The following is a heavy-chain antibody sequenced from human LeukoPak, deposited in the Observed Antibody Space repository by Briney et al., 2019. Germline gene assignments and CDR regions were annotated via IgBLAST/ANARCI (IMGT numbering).Heavy chain of an antibody. CDR3: AKDWDPFSIAATIQGY. D-gene: IGHD6-13*01. CDR1: GFTFNSYA. Sequence: GGSLRLSCAASGFTFNSYAMSWVRQAPGKGLEWVSAISGSGGSTYYADSVKGRFTISRDNSKNTLYLQMNSLRAEDTAVYYCAKDWDPFSIAATIQGYWGQGTLVTVSS. CDR2: ISGSGGST. V-gene: IGHV3-23*01. J-gene: IGHJ4*02.